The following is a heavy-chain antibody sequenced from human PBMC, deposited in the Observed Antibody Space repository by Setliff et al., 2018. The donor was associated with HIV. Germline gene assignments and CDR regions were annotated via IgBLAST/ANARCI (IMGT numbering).Heavy chain of an antibody. J-gene: IGHJ3*02. CDR2: IIPMYNIP. CDR3: ARDQTGVAAAAFGGGSAWSDEGFDI. V-gene: IGHV1-69*13. D-gene: IGHD6-13*01. Sequence: ASVKVSCKTSGGTLSNYVITWVRQAPGQGPEWMGMIIPMYNIPAYAQKFQGRVTFTADESTSTAYMELSSLSSEDTAVYYCARDQTGVAAAAFGGGSAWSDEGFDIWGQGTMVTVSS. CDR1: GGTLSNYV.